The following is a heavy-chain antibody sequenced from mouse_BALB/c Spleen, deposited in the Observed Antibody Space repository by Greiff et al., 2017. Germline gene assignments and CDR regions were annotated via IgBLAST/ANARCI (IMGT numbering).Heavy chain of an antibody. J-gene: IGHJ2*01. V-gene: IGHV1-4*01. CDR1: GYTFTSYT. CDR3: ARWGYGNYGYFDY. D-gene: IGHD2-10*02. CDR2: INPSSGYT. Sequence: QVQLKESGAELARPGASVKMSCKASGYTFTSYTMHWVKQRPGQGLEWIGYINPSSGYTNYNQKFKDKATLTADKSSSTAYMQLSSLTSEDSAVYYCARWGYGNYGYFDYWGQGTTLTVSS.